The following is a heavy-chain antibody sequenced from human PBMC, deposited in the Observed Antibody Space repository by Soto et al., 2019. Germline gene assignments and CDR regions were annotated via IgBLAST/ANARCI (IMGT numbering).Heavy chain of an antibody. V-gene: IGHV4-30-2*01. D-gene: IGHD3-22*01. Sequence: LSLTCAVSGDSISSGGYSWNWIRQPPGKGLEWIGYIYHSGTTYYNPSLKSRVTISVDKSKNQFSLKLSSVTAADTAVYYCARDNRSGYYFDYWGQGTLVTVS. J-gene: IGHJ4*02. CDR2: IYHSGTT. CDR1: GDSISSGGYS. CDR3: ARDNRSGYYFDY.